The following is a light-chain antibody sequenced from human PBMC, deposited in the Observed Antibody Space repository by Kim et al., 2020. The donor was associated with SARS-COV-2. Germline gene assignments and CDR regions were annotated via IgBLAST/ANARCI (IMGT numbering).Light chain of an antibody. CDR3: QSYDRSLSGSV. J-gene: IGLJ3*02. Sequence: RVTISCTGGGSNIGAYYDVHGYQQVPGTAPKLLIHDNTNRPSGVPDRFSGSKSGTSASLDITGLQAEDEAVYYCQSYDRSLSGSVFGGGTQLTVL. CDR2: DNT. V-gene: IGLV1-40*01. CDR1: GSNIGAYYD.